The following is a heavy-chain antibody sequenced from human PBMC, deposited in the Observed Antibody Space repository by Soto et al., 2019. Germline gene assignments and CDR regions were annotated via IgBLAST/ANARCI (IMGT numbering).Heavy chain of an antibody. CDR3: ARIVPEQLLRYYYYCYREV. CDR2: ISAYNGNT. D-gene: IGHD2-15*01. CDR1: GYMFANYG. Sequence: QVQLTQSGPEVKKPGASVKVSCQASGYMFANYGISWVRQAPGQGLEWMGRISAYNGNTHYAQKFQEEGTMTTEPTTSIAYMELQSMGYDDTAVYFCARIVPEQLLRYYYYCYREVWGEGPTVTVSS. J-gene: IGHJ6*03. V-gene: IGHV1-18*01.